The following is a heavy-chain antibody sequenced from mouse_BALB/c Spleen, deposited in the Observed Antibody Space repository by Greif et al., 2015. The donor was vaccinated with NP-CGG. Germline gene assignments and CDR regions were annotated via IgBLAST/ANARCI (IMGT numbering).Heavy chain of an antibody. CDR3: TRGGSSYAMDY. CDR2: ISSGGSYT. D-gene: IGHD1-1*01. CDR1: GFTFSSYT. V-gene: IGHV5-6-4*01. Sequence: EVQVVESGGGLVKPGGSLKLSCAASGFTFSSYTMSWVRQTPEKRLEWVATISSGGSYTYYPDSVKGRFTISRDNAKNTLYLQMSSLKSEDTAMYYCTRGGSSYAMDYWGQGTSVTVSS. J-gene: IGHJ4*01.